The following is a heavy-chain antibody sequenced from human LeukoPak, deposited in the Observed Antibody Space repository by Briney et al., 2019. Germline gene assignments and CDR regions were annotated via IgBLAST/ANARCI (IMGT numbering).Heavy chain of an antibody. D-gene: IGHD6-19*01. V-gene: IGHV3-9*01. CDR3: AKERGSSGWYYYFDY. Sequence: GGSLRLSCSASGFTFDDYAMHWVRQAPGKGLEWVPGISWNSGSIGYADSVKGRFTISRDNAKNSLYLQMNSLRAEDTALYYCAKERGSSGWYYYFDYWGQGTLVTVSS. CDR1: GFTFDDYA. J-gene: IGHJ4*02. CDR2: ISWNSGSI.